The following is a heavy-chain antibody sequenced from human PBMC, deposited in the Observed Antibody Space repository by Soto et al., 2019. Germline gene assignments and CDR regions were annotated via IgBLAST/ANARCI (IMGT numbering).Heavy chain of an antibody. CDR2: IIPIFGTA. CDR3: ARDTSSPTYGSI. Sequence: QVQLVQSGAEVKKPGSSVKVSCKASGGTFSSYAISWVRQAPGQGLEWMGGIIPIFGTANYAQKFQGRVTITADKTTSTAYMERSSLRSEDAAVYYCARDTSSPTYGSIWGQGTMVTVSS. CDR1: GGTFSSYA. J-gene: IGHJ3*02. V-gene: IGHV1-69*06. D-gene: IGHD4-17*01.